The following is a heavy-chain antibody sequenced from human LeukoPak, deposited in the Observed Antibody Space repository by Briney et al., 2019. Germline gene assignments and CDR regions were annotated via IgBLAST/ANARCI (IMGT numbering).Heavy chain of an antibody. D-gene: IGHD4-17*01. V-gene: IGHV3-30*04. CDR2: ISYDGSNK. CDR3: ARDRAYGDYRDAFDI. CDR1: GFTFSSYA. Sequence: GRSLRLSCAASGFTFSSYAMHWVRQAPGKGLEWVAVISYDGSNKYYADSVKGRFTISRDNSKNTLYLQMNSLRAEDTAVHYCARDRAYGDYRDAFDIWGQGTMVTVSS. J-gene: IGHJ3*02.